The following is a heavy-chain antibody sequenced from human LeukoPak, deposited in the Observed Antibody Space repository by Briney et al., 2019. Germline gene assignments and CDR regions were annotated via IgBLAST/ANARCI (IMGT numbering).Heavy chain of an antibody. CDR3: ARALINIAVAGTGRHFDY. CDR1: GYTFTSYA. J-gene: IGHJ4*02. CDR2: INAGNGNT. D-gene: IGHD6-19*01. Sequence: ASVKVSCKASGYTFTSYAMHWVRQASGQRLEWMGWINAGNGNTKYSQKFQGRVTITRDTSASTAYMELSSLRSEDTAVYYCARALINIAVAGTGRHFDYWGQGTLVTVSS. V-gene: IGHV1-3*01.